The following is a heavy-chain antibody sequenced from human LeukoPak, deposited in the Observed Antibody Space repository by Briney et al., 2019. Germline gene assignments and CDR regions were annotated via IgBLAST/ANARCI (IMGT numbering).Heavy chain of an antibody. CDR1: GGSISSYY. V-gene: IGHV4-59*12. J-gene: IGHJ4*02. Sequence: SEALSLTCTVSGGSISSYYWSWIRQPPGKGLEWIGYIYYSGSTNYNPSLKSRVTISVDTSKNQFSLKLSSVTAADTAVYYCARDSYGDFDYWGQGTLVTVSS. CDR3: ARDSYGDFDY. D-gene: IGHD5-18*01. CDR2: IYYSGST.